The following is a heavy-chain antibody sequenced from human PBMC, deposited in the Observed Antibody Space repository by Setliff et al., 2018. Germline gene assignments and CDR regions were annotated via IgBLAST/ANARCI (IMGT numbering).Heavy chain of an antibody. CDR2: IQNSGGI. J-gene: IGHJ5*02. CDR3: ARDNTILGATDH. CDR1: GVSISSYY. D-gene: IGHD1-26*01. Sequence: SETLSLTCNVSGVSISSYYWSWIRQAPGKGLESLGYIQNSGGINYNPSLKSRVTISVDTSTNQFSLRLTSLTAADTAVYFCARDNTILGATDHWGQGTLVTSPQ. V-gene: IGHV4-4*08.